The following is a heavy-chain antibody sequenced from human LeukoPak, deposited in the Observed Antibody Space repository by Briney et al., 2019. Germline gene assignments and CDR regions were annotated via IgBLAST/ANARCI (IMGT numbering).Heavy chain of an antibody. CDR2: ISSSSSYI. J-gene: IGHJ5*02. CDR3: ARDQTISSSWLGAPGKKYNWFDP. Sequence: GGSLRLSCAASGFTFSSYSMNWVRQAPGKGLEWVSFISSSSSYIYYADSVKGRFTISRDNAKNSLYLQMNSLRAEDTAVYYCARDQTISSSWLGAPGKKYNWFDPWGQGTLVTVSS. V-gene: IGHV3-21*01. CDR1: GFTFSSYS. D-gene: IGHD6-13*01.